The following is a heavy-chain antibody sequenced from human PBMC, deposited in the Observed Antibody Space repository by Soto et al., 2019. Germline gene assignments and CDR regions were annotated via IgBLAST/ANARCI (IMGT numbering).Heavy chain of an antibody. J-gene: IGHJ3*02. CDR1: GFTFSSYG. V-gene: IGHV3-33*01. Sequence: GGPLRLSCAASGFTFSSYGMHWVRQAPGKGLEWVAVIWYDGSNKYYADSVKGRFTISRDNSKNTLYLQMNSLRAEDTAVYYCARSPRPNDAFDIWGQGTMVTVSS. CDR2: IWYDGSNK. CDR3: ARSPRPNDAFDI.